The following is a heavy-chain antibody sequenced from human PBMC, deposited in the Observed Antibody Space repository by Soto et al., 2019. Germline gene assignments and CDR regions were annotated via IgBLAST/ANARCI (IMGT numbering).Heavy chain of an antibody. V-gene: IGHV3-48*02. Sequence: EVQLVESGGGLVQPGGSLRLSCAASGFTFSSYSMNWVRQAPGKGLEWVSYISSSSSTIYYADSVKGRFTISRDNAKNSLYLPMNSLRDEDTAVYYCARGSKAAAGFYWGQGTLVTVSS. CDR1: GFTFSSYS. CDR3: ARGSKAAAGFY. J-gene: IGHJ4*02. D-gene: IGHD6-13*01. CDR2: ISSSSSTI.